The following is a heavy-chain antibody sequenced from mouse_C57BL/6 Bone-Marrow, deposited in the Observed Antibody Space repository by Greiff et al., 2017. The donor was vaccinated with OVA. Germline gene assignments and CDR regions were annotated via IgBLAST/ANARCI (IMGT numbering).Heavy chain of an antibody. CDR1: GYTFTSYW. J-gene: IGHJ3*01. V-gene: IGHV1-50*01. Sequence: VQLQQPGAELVKPGASVKLSCKASGYTFTSYWMQWVKQRPGQGLEWIGEIDPSDSYTNYNQKFKGKATLTVDPSSSTAYMQLSSLTSEDSAVYYCARHYSNSFAYWGQGTLVTVSA. CDR2: IDPSDSYT. D-gene: IGHD2-5*01. CDR3: ARHYSNSFAY.